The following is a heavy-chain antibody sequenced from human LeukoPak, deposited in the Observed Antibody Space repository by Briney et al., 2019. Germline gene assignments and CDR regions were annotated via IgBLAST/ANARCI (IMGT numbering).Heavy chain of an antibody. J-gene: IGHJ4*02. V-gene: IGHV3-66*01. CDR2: IYSGGST. Sequence: GGSLRLSCAASGFTFSSYSMNWVRQAPGKGLEWVSVIYSGGSTYYADSVKGRFTISRDNSKNTLYLQMNSLRAEDTAVYYCARESGYYGSGTYYFDYWGQGTLVTVSS. CDR1: GFTFSSYS. D-gene: IGHD3-10*01. CDR3: ARESGYYGSGTYYFDY.